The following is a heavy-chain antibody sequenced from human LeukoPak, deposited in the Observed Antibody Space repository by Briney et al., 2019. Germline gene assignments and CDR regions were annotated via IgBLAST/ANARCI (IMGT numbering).Heavy chain of an antibody. CDR1: GFTFSDYY. J-gene: IGHJ6*02. D-gene: IGHD3-10*01. V-gene: IGHV3-11*01. CDR2: IISSGSTI. CDR3: ARPITMVRGAPYYYYGMDV. Sequence: PGGSLRLSCAASGFTFSDYYMSWIRQAPGKGLEWVSYIISSGSTIYYADSVKGRFTISRDNAKNSLYLQMNSLRAEDTAVYYCARPITMVRGAPYYYYGMDVWGQGTTVTVSS.